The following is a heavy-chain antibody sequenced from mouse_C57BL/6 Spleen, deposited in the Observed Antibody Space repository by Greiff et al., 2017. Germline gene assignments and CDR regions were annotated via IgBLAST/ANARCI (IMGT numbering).Heavy chain of an antibody. CDR1: GFTFSDYG. D-gene: IGHD1-1*01. J-gene: IGHJ2*01. CDR3: ARTGVDDYFDY. CDR2: ISSGSSTI. Sequence: EVKLVESGGGLVKPGGSLKLSCAASGFTFSDYGMHWVRQAPEKGLEWVAYISSGSSTIYYADTVKGRFTISRDNAKNTLFLQMTSLRSEDTAMYYCARTGVDDYFDYWGQGTTPTVSS. V-gene: IGHV5-17*01.